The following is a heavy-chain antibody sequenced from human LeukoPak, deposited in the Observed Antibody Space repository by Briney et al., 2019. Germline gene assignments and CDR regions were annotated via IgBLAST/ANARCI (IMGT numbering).Heavy chain of an antibody. CDR1: GYTFTSNY. V-gene: IGHV1-46*01. CDR2: INPTGGST. CDR3: ARGQTQDMVRGVDED. D-gene: IGHD3-10*01. J-gene: IGHJ4*02. Sequence: EASVKVSCKASGYTFTSNYMHWVRQAPGQGLEWMGVINPTGGSTSYAHKFQGRITLTRDMSTSTDYLELSSLRSDDTAVYYCARGQTQDMVRGVDEDWGQGTLVTVSS.